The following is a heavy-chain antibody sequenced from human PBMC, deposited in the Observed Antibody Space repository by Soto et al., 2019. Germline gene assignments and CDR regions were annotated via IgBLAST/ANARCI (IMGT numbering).Heavy chain of an antibody. CDR3: VRDQVGSNQR. J-gene: IGHJ1*01. D-gene: IGHD2-2*03. CDR1: GFTFMDYY. V-gene: IGHV3-11*01. Sequence: PGWSLRLSCAASGFTFMDYYMSWIRQAPGKWLEWVSYISTSGDTIYYADSVKGRFTVSRDNAKNSLYLQMRTLRAEDTAGYFCVRDQVGSNQRWGQGTLVTFYS. CDR2: ISTSGDTI.